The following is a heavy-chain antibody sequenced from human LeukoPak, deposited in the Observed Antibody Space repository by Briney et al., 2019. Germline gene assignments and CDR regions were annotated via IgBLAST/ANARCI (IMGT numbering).Heavy chain of an antibody. CDR1: GFTFSSYS. V-gene: IGHV3-21*01. CDR2: ISSSSSYI. D-gene: IGHD3-9*01. CDR3: ARGDYDILTGSGMDV. J-gene: IGHJ6*02. Sequence: GGSLRLSCAASGFTFSSYSMNWVRQAPGKGLEWVSSISSSSSYIYYADSVKGRFTISRDNAKNSLYLQMNSLRAEDTAVYYCARGDYDILTGSGMDVWGQGTTVTVSS.